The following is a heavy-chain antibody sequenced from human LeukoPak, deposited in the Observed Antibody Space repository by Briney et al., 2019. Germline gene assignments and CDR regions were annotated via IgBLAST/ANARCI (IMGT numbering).Heavy chain of an antibody. CDR1: GFTFSSYS. D-gene: IGHD2-21*01. J-gene: IGHJ6*03. CDR3: ARGIGIHPYYYYYMDV. CDR2: ISSSSSTI. Sequence: GGSLRLSCAASGFTFSSYSMNWVRQAPGKGPEWASYISSSSSTIYYADSVKGRYTISRDNAKNSLYLQMNSLRDEDTAVYYCARGIGIHPYYYYYMDVWGKGTTVTVSS. V-gene: IGHV3-48*02.